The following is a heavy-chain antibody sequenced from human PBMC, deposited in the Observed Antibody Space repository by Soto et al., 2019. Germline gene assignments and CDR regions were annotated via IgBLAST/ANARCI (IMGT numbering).Heavy chain of an antibody. CDR3: ARAPKVSGSAQTRPDF. CDR2: ISPSGTT. J-gene: IGHJ4*02. D-gene: IGHD6-6*01. V-gene: IGHV4-34*01. Sequence: QVQLHQWGAGLLKPSETLSLACSLYSGSLSGYYWSWIRQPPGKGLEWIGEISPSGTTNYSPSLNSRVSISVDTSKNQFSLNLTSLTAADTAVYYCARAPKVSGSAQTRPDFWGQGSLVTVSS. CDR1: SGSLSGYY.